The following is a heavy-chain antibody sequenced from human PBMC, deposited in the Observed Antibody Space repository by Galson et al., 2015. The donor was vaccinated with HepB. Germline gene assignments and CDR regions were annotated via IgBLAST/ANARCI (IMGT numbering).Heavy chain of an antibody. Sequence: SLRLSCAASGFTFSSYGMHWVRQAPGKGLEWVAVISYDGSNKYYADSVKGRFTISRDNSKNTLYLQMNSLRAEDTAVYYCAKELTMMGAFDYWGQGTLVTVSS. CDR1: GFTFSSYG. V-gene: IGHV3-30*18. J-gene: IGHJ4*02. D-gene: IGHD3-22*01. CDR3: AKELTMMGAFDY. CDR2: ISYDGSNK.